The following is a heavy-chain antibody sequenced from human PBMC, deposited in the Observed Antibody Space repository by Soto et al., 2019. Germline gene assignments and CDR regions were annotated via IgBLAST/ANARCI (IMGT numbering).Heavy chain of an antibody. V-gene: IGHV5-51*01. D-gene: IGHD2-15*01. CDR1: GYSFTNYW. Sequence: GESLKISCQGSGYSFTNYWIAWVRQMPGKGLEWMGVIYPGNSNTMYSPSFQGQVTISADTALSTTYLQWDTLKPSDTAIYFCASDSHCDGGNCPMGGFDMWGQGTMVTVSS. J-gene: IGHJ3*02. CDR2: IYPGNSNT. CDR3: ASDSHCDGGNCPMGGFDM.